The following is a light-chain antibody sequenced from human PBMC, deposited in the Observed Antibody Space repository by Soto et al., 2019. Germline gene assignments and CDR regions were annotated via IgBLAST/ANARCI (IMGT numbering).Light chain of an antibody. CDR3: QAYDSSLSGYV. Sequence: QSVLTQPPSVSGAPGQRVTISCTGSRSNIGAGYDVPWYPQLPGPAPKLLIYVNSNRPSGVPDRFSGSKSGPSASLAIPGLPAEDEADYYCQAYDSSLSGYVFGTGTKVTVL. V-gene: IGLV1-40*01. CDR2: VNS. J-gene: IGLJ1*01. CDR1: RSNIGAGYD.